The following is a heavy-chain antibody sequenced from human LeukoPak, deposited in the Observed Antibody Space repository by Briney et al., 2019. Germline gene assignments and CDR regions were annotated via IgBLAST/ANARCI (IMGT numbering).Heavy chain of an antibody. V-gene: IGHV1-2*02. J-gene: IGHJ6*02. Sequence: ASVKVSCKASGYTFTGYYMHWVRQAPGQGLEWMGWINPNSGGTNYAQKVQGRVTMTRDTSISTAYMELSRLRSDDTAVYYCASGPGSYYDFWSGYFSPQKYYYYGMDVWGQGTTVTVSS. CDR1: GYTFTGYY. D-gene: IGHD3-3*01. CDR2: INPNSGGT. CDR3: ASGPGSYYDFWSGYFSPQKYYYYGMDV.